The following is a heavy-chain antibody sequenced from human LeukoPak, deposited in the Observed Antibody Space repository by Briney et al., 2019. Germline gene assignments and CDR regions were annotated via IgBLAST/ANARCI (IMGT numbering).Heavy chain of an antibody. V-gene: IGHV3-23*01. D-gene: IGHD3-10*01. Sequence: GGSLRLSCAASGFTFSSYAMSWVRQAAGKGLEWVSAISGSGGSTYYADSVKGRSTISRDNSQNTMYLQMNGLRAEDTAVYYCATWPGAWYGEDYWGQGTLVTVSS. CDR1: GFTFSSYA. CDR3: ATWPGAWYGEDY. J-gene: IGHJ4*02. CDR2: ISGSGGST.